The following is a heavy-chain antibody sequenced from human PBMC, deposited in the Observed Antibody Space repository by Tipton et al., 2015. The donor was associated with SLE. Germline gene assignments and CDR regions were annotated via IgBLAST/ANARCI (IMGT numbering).Heavy chain of an antibody. D-gene: IGHD3-22*01. CDR1: GGAFSSYA. Sequence: QSGPEVKKPGSSVKVSCKASGGAFSSYAISWVRQAPGQGLEWMGGIIPIFGTANYAQKFQGRVTITADESTSTAYMELSSLRSEDTAVYYCASGALYYYDSSGYYSDYWGQGTLVTVSS. CDR2: IIPIFGTA. J-gene: IGHJ4*02. CDR3: ASGALYYYDSSGYYSDY. V-gene: IGHV1-69*01.